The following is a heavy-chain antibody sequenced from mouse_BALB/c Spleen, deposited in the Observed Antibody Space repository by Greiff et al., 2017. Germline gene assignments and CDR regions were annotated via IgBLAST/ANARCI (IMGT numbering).Heavy chain of an antibody. D-gene: IGHD2-4*01. J-gene: IGHJ3*01. V-gene: IGHV1-62-2*01. CDR1: GYTFTEYI. CDR2: FYPGSGSI. CDR3: ARHEEGDYDAFAY. Sequence: VKLVESGAGLVKPGASVKLSCKASGYTFTEYIIHWVKQRSGQGLEWIGWFYPGSGSIKYNEKFKDKATLTADKSSSTVYMELSRLTSEDSAVYFCARHEEGDYDAFAYWGQGTLVTVSA.